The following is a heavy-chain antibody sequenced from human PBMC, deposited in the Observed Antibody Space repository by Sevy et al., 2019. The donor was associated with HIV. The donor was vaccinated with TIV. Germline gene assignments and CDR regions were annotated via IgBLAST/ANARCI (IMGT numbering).Heavy chain of an antibody. V-gene: IGHV3-30*04. J-gene: IGHJ6*02. Sequence: GGSLRLSCAASGFSFSRSPMHWVRQAPGKGLEWVAVMSYNGNKKYNGDSVKGRFTISRDDSKNTLYRQMNSLRAEDTAVYYCAREGVLIGGVIVSYGMDVWGQGTTVTVSS. CDR1: GFSFSRSP. CDR3: AREGVLIGGVIVSYGMDV. CDR2: MSYNGNKK. D-gene: IGHD3-16*02.